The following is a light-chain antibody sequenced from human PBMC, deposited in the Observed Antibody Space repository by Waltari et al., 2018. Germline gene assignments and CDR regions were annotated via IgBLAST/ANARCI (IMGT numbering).Light chain of an antibody. Sequence: EIQMTQSTSTLSASVGDRVIFSCRASHSISKWLAWYQQKPGKAPKLLIYNASTLESGVPSRFSGSGSGTEFTLTISSLQPKDFSTYYCQQYNSYSLLSFGGGTKVEIQ. V-gene: IGKV1-5*03. CDR3: QQYNSYSLLS. CDR1: HSISKW. CDR2: NAS. J-gene: IGKJ4*01.